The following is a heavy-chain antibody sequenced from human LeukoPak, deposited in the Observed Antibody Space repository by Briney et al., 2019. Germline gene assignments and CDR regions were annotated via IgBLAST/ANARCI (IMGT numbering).Heavy chain of an antibody. Sequence: PGGSLRLSCAASGFAPRSYSMSWVRQAPGKGLEWLSHISSGSDTIYYADSVKGRFTISRDNAKNSLYLQMNRLRVDDTAVYYCARGSSEVLLWFGESPNWGQGTMVTISS. CDR3: ARGSSEVLLWFGESPN. CDR1: GFAPRSYS. D-gene: IGHD3-10*01. CDR2: ISSGSDTI. V-gene: IGHV3-48*01. J-gene: IGHJ3*01.